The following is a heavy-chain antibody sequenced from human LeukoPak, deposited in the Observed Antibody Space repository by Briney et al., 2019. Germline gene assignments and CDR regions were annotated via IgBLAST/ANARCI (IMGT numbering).Heavy chain of an antibody. CDR2: IYYSGST. J-gene: IGHJ4*02. Sequence: PSETLSLTCTVSGGSISSSSYYWGWIRQPPGKGLEWIGSIYYSGSTYYNPSLKSRVTISVDTSKNQFSLKLRSVTAADTAVYYCARQVKGNWYAFGFDYWGQGTLVSVSS. D-gene: IGHD1-1*01. CDR1: GGSISSSSYY. CDR3: ARQVKGNWYAFGFDY. V-gene: IGHV4-39*01.